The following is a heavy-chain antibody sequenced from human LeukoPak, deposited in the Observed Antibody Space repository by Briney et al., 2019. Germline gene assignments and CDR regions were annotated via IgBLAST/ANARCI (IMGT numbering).Heavy chain of an antibody. D-gene: IGHD5-12*01. CDR2: IYYSGTT. J-gene: IGHJ4*02. CDR3: ARGTYSGYPPGSFDF. CDR1: GGSISSYY. Sequence: PSETLSLTCTVSGGSISSYYWSWIRQPPGKGLEWIGYIYYSGTTNYNPSLKSRVTISVDTSKNQFSLNLSSVTAADTAVYFCARGTYSGYPPGSFDFWGQGTLVTVSS. V-gene: IGHV4-59*01.